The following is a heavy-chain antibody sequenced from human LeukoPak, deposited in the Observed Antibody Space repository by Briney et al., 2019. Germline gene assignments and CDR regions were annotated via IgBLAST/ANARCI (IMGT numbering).Heavy chain of an antibody. Sequence: PGGSLRLSCTASGSTFSNYGMHWVRQAPGKGLEWVAVISYDGSNEYYADSVKGRFTISRDNSKNTLFLQMNSLRPEDTAVYHCAKVALFSGYYPPFDYWGQGTLVTVSS. CDR2: ISYDGSNE. CDR1: GSTFSNYG. J-gene: IGHJ4*02. V-gene: IGHV3-30*18. D-gene: IGHD3-22*01. CDR3: AKVALFSGYYPPFDY.